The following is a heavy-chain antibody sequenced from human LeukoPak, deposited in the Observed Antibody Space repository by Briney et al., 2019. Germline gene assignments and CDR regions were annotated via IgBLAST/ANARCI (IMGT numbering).Heavy chain of an antibody. Sequence: GGSLRLSCAASGFIFSNYWMHWVRQAPGKGLVWVSRINSDVSTTTYVDSVKGRFTISRDNAKNTLYLQMNSLRADDTAVYYCASSLVGALDPNYMGVWGKGTTVTVSS. V-gene: IGHV3-74*03. CDR1: GFIFSNYW. D-gene: IGHD3-9*01. CDR2: INSDVSTT. J-gene: IGHJ6*03. CDR3: ASSLVGALDPNYMGV.